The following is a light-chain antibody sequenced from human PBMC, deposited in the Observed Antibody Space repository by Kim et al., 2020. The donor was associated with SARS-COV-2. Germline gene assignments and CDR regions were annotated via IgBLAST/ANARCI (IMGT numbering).Light chain of an antibody. CDR1: SGAIGDYY. CDR3: QSYDLATWV. Sequence: NFTLTQPHSVSGSAGKTVVISCTRSSGAIGDYYVQWYQQRPGSAPTTVIYENHQRPSGVPDRFSGSIDSSSNSASLTISGLKTEDEADYYRQSYDLATWVFGGGTQLTVL. CDR2: ENH. J-gene: IGLJ3*02. V-gene: IGLV6-57*04.